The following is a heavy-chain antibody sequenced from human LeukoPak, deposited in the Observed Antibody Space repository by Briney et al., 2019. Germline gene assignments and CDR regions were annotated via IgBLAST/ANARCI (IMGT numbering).Heavy chain of an antibody. V-gene: IGHV4-39*01. CDR1: GSSISSSGYY. CDR2: IYYSGST. Sequence: SETLSLTCTVSGSSISSSGYYWGWIRQPPGKGLEWIGSIYYSGSTYYNPSLKSRVTISVDTSKNQFSLKLSSVTAADTAVYYCARQLWPHFDYWGQGTLVTVSS. D-gene: IGHD5-18*01. J-gene: IGHJ4*02. CDR3: ARQLWPHFDY.